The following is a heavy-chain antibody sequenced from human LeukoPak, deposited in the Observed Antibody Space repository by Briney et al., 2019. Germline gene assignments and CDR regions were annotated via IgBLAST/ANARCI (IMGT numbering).Heavy chain of an antibody. CDR3: ARGPLRGVRQKNWFDP. D-gene: IGHD3-10*01. CDR1: EYTFTSYD. Sequence: ASVKVPCKASEYTFTSYDINRVRQATGQGLEWMGWMNPNSGNTGYAQKFQGRVTITRNTSISTAYMELSSLRSEDTAVYYCARGPLRGVRQKNWFDPWGQGTLVTVSS. CDR2: MNPNSGNT. V-gene: IGHV1-8*03. J-gene: IGHJ5*02.